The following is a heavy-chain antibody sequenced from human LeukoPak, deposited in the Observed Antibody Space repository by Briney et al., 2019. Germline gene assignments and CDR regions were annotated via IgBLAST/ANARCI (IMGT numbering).Heavy chain of an antibody. V-gene: IGHV3-23*01. CDR3: AKGAALDV. D-gene: IGHD3-16*01. Sequence: GGSLRLSCAASGFSFTNYAMTWVRQAPGKGLEWVSAVTGPGDNTYYADSVKGRFFVSREDSKTTVYLQVNSLRVEDTAIYYCAKGAALDVWGQGTLVTVSS. J-gene: IGHJ4*02. CDR1: GFSFTNYA. CDR2: VTGPGDNT.